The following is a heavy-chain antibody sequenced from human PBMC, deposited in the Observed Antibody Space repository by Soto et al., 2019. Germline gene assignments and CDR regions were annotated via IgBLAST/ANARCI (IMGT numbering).Heavy chain of an antibody. J-gene: IGHJ4*02. V-gene: IGHV3-72*01. Sequence: EVQLVESGGGLVQPGGSLRLSCAASGFTFSDHYMDWVRQAPGKGLEWVGRTRNKANSYTTEYAASVKGRFTISRDDSNNSLYLQMNSLKTEDTAVYYCARQARSLDCSGGSCVLRLGREIDYWGQGTLVTVSS. CDR1: GFTFSDHY. CDR2: TRNKANSYTT. CDR3: ARQARSLDCSGGSCVLRLGREIDY. D-gene: IGHD2-15*01.